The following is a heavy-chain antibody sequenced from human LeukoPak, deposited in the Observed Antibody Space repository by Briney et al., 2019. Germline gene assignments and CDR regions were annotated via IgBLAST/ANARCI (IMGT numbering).Heavy chain of an antibody. V-gene: IGHV1-69*13. Sequence: ASVKVSCKASGGTFSNCTIHWVRQAPGQGLEWMGGVIPIFGAGNHAQRFQDRITLTADASTTTGYMELSSLRSEDTAMYYCAMTNGGGYWYSDLWGRGTLLTVSS. D-gene: IGHD2-21*01. CDR2: VIPIFGAG. CDR1: GGTFSNCT. J-gene: IGHJ2*01. CDR3: AMTNGGGYWYSDL.